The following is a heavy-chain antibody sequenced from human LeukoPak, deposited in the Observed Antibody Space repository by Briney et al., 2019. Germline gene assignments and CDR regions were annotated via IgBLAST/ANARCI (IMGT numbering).Heavy chain of an antibody. V-gene: IGHV3-74*01. Sequence: PGGSLRLSCAASGFTFSSYWMHWVRQAPGKGLVWVSRINSDGSSTSYVDSVKGRFTISRDNAKNTLYLQMNSLRAEDTAVYYCARGPTTYYDFWSGYYAYWGQGTLVTVSS. CDR1: GFTFSSYW. CDR2: INSDGSST. CDR3: ARGPTTYYDFWSGYYAY. J-gene: IGHJ4*02. D-gene: IGHD3-3*01.